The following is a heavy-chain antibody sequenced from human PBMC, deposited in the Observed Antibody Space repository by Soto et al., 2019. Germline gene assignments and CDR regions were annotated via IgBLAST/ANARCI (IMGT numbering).Heavy chain of an antibody. CDR3: ARRIFYRRYCSSTSCVSGIDY. J-gene: IGHJ4*02. CDR1: GGSISSSSYY. CDR2: IYYSGST. V-gene: IGHV4-39*01. D-gene: IGHD2-2*01. Sequence: SETLSLTCTVSGGSISSSSYYWGWIRQPPGKGLEWIGSIYYSGSTYYNPSLKSRVTISVDTSKNQFSLKLSSVTAADTAVYYCARRIFYRRYCSSTSCVSGIDYWGQGTLVTVSS.